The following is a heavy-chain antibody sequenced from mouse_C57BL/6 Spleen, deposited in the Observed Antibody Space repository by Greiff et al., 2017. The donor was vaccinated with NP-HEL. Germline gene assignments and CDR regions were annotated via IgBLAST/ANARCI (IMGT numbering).Heavy chain of an antibody. CDR3: ARHNYYGSSRFAY. J-gene: IGHJ3*01. CDR2: ISSGGSYT. Sequence: EVQWVESGGDLVKPGGSLKLSCAASGFTFSSYGMSWVRQTPDKRLEWVATISSGGSYTYYPDSVKGRFTISRDNAKNTLYLQMSSLKSEDTAMYYCARHNYYGSSRFAYWGQGTLVTVSA. D-gene: IGHD1-1*01. V-gene: IGHV5-6*01. CDR1: GFTFSSYG.